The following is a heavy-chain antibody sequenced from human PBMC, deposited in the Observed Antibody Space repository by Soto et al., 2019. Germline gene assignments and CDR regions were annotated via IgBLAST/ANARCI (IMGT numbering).Heavy chain of an antibody. D-gene: IGHD1-26*01. V-gene: IGHV1-8*01. CDR2: MNPNSGNT. Sequence: ASVKVSCKASGYTFTSYDINWVRQATGQGLEWMGWMNPNSGNTGYAQKFQGRVTMTRNTSISTAYMELSSLRSEDTAVYYCARVGGSYYNENYYYGMDVWGQGTTVTVSS. CDR1: GYTFTSYD. CDR3: ARVGGSYYNENYYYGMDV. J-gene: IGHJ6*02.